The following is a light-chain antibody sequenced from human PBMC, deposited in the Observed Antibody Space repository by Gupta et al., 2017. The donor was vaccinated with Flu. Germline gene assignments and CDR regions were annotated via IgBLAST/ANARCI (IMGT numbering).Light chain of an antibody. CDR3: QSYDSTTYV. CDR2: EHK. CDR1: GGSIASYY. V-gene: IGLV6-57*03. J-gene: IGLJ1*01. Sequence: NFMLTQPHSVSESPGKTITISCTHSGGSIASYYVQWYQQRPGSVPTTVIYEHKKRPPGVPDRFSGAIHISSNAASLTISGLKTEDEADYYCQSYDSTTYVFGTGTKVTVL.